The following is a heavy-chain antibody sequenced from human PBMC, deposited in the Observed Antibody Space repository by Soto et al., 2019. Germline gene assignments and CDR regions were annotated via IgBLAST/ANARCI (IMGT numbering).Heavy chain of an antibody. V-gene: IGHV1-69*02. CDR3: ARGTMYDYIWGSYRSDAFDI. CDR2: IIPILGIA. CDR1: GGTFSSYT. J-gene: IGHJ3*02. Sequence: GASVKVSCKASGGTFSSYTISWVRQAPGQGLEWMGRIIPILGIANYAQKFQGRVTITADKSTSTAYMELSSLRSEDTAVYYCARGTMYDYIWGSYRSDAFDIWGQGTMVTVSS. D-gene: IGHD3-16*02.